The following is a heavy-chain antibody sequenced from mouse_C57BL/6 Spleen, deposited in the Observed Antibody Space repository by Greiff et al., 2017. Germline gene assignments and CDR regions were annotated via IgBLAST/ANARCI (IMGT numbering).Heavy chain of an antibody. CDR2: IRSKSNNYAT. Sequence: EVKLVESGGGLVQPKGSLKLSCAASGFSFNTYAMNWVRQAPGKGLEWVARIRSKSNNYATYYADSVKDRFTISRDDSESMLYLQMNNLKTEDTAMYYCVRHVDMGGNYPTDVWGTGTTVTVSS. D-gene: IGHD2-1*01. CDR3: VRHVDMGGNYPTDV. CDR1: GFSFNTYA. J-gene: IGHJ1*03. V-gene: IGHV10-1*01.